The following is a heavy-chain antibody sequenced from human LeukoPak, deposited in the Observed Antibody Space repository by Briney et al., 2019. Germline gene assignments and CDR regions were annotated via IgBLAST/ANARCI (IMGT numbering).Heavy chain of an antibody. J-gene: IGHJ6*03. D-gene: IGHD6-19*01. V-gene: IGHV3-7*01. Sequence: PGGSLRLSCAASGFTFSSYWMSWVRQAPGKGLEWVANIKQDGSEKYYVDSVKGRFTISRDNAKNSLYLQMNSLRAEDTAVYYCARGCHIKWLRGYYYMDVWGKGTTVTVSS. CDR1: GFTFSSYW. CDR3: ARGCHIKWLRGYYYMDV. CDR2: IKQDGSEK.